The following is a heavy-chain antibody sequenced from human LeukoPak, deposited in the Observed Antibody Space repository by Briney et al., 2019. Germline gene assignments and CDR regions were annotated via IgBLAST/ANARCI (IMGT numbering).Heavy chain of an antibody. CDR3: AKDVVPNSGWDLDY. CDR2: IYPSGDST. V-gene: IGHV3-23*01. D-gene: IGHD6-19*01. J-gene: IGHJ4*02. Sequence: GGPLRLPCAASGFTFSTYSMTWVRQGPGKGLEGVSSIYPSGDSTFYARTVKGRFTISRDNSKNTLYLQMSSPRTEDTAIYFCAKDVVPNSGWDLDYWGQGTRVTVSS. CDR1: GFTFSTYS.